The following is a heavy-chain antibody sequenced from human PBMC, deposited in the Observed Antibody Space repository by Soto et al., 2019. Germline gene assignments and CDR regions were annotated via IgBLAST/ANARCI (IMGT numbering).Heavy chain of an antibody. CDR3: ARDREYSSSSVYYYGMDV. D-gene: IGHD6-6*01. V-gene: IGHV3-30-3*01. CDR1: VFTFSSYA. Sequence: WGSLRMSCASSVFTFSSYAMHWVRQAPGKGLDLVAVISYDGSNKYYADSVKGRFTISRDNSKNTLYLQMNRLRAEDTAVYYCARDREYSSSSVYYYGMDVWGQGTTVTVSS. J-gene: IGHJ6*01. CDR2: ISYDGSNK.